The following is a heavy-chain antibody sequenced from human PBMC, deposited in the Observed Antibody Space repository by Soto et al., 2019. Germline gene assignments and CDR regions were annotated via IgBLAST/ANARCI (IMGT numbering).Heavy chain of an antibody. V-gene: IGHV3-33*01. CDR3: AREGLEMATLDYYYYGMDV. CDR1: GFTFSSYG. CDR2: IWYDGSNK. Sequence: QVQLVESGGGVVQPGRSLRLSCAASGFTFSSYGMHWVRQAPGKGLEWVAVIWYDGSNKYYADSVKGRFTISRDNSKNTLYLQMNSLRAEDTAVYYCAREGLEMATLDYYYYGMDVWGQGTTVTVSS. J-gene: IGHJ6*02. D-gene: IGHD5-12*01.